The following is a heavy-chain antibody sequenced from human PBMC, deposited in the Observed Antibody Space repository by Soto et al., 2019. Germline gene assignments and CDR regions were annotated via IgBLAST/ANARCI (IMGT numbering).Heavy chain of an antibody. J-gene: IGHJ4*02. Sequence: PXGCLRLTCAASGFTFSSYGMDWVRQAPGKGLVWVSLINSDGSSTSYADSVKGRFTISRDNAKNTLYLQMNSLRAEDTAVYYCARDSRMVRGVIGDWGQGTLVTVSS. CDR3: ARDSRMVRGVIGD. CDR2: INSDGSST. V-gene: IGHV3-74*01. D-gene: IGHD3-10*01. CDR1: GFTFSSYG.